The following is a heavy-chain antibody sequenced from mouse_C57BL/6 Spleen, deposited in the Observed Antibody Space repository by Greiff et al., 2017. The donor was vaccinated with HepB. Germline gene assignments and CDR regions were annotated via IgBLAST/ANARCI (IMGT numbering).Heavy chain of an antibody. Sequence: EVQLQESGGGLVQPGGSMKLSCAASGFTLSDAWMDWVRQSPEKGLEWVAEIRNKANNHATYYAESVKGRFTISRDDSKSSVYLQMNSLRAEDTGIYYCTTGGSSYDCDVWGTGTTVTGSS. D-gene: IGHD1-1*01. V-gene: IGHV6-6*01. CDR1: GFTLSDAW. J-gene: IGHJ1*03. CDR2: IRNKANNHAT. CDR3: TTGGSSYDCDV.